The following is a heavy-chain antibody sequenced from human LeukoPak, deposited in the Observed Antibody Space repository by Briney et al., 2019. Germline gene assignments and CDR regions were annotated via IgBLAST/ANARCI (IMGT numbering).Heavy chain of an antibody. V-gene: IGHV1-8*03. CDR1: GYTFTSYD. J-gene: IGHJ5*02. CDR2: MNPNSGNT. CDR3: SRVKDKLIFGVVQGFGGWFDP. D-gene: IGHD3-3*01. Sequence: SVPVSCMGSGYTFTSYDFNWVRQAAGQGLEWMGWMNPNSGNTDYAQTFQGGATITMNTPIRKAYMEPSRLSAGGRAGYFCSRVKDKLIFGVVQGFGGWFDPWGERTLVSVSS.